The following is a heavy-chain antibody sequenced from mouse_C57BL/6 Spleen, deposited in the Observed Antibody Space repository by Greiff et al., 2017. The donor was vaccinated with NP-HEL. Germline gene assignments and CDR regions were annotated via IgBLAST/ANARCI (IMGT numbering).Heavy chain of an antibody. CDR3: ARLTLGD. CDR1: GYTFTSYW. J-gene: IGHJ2*01. D-gene: IGHD4-1*01. V-gene: IGHV1-69*01. Sequence: QVQLKQPGAELVMPGASVKLSCKASGYTFTSYWMHWVKQRPGQGLEWIGEIDPSDSYTNYNQKFKGKSTLTVDKSSSTAYMQLSSLTSEDSAVYYCARLTLGDWGQGTTLTVSS. CDR2: IDPSDSYT.